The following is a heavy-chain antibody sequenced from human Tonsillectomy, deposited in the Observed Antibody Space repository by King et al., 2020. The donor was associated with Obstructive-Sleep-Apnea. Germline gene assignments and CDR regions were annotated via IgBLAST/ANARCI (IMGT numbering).Heavy chain of an antibody. Sequence: VQLVESGGGLVKPGGSLRLSCAASGFTFSSYSMNWVRQAPGKGLEWVSSISSSSSSIYYADSEKGRFTISRDNARNSLYLQLNSLRDEDTAVDYCAREEACGILTGYEDAFDIWGQGTMVTVSS. CDR2: ISSSSSSI. V-gene: IGHV3-21*01. CDR3: AREEACGILTGYEDAFDI. D-gene: IGHD3-9*01. J-gene: IGHJ3*02. CDR1: GFTFSSYS.